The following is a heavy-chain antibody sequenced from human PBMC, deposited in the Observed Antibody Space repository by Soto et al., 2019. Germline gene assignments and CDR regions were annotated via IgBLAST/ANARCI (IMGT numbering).Heavy chain of an antibody. Sequence: PSETLSLTCTVSDGSISSYYWSWIRQPPGKGLEWIGYIYYSGSTNYNPSLKSRVTISVDTSKNQFSLKLSSVTAADTAVYYCARASKYSSSQCWFDPWGQGTLVTVSS. D-gene: IGHD6-6*01. J-gene: IGHJ5*02. CDR1: DGSISSYY. V-gene: IGHV4-59*01. CDR2: IYYSGST. CDR3: ARASKYSSSQCWFDP.